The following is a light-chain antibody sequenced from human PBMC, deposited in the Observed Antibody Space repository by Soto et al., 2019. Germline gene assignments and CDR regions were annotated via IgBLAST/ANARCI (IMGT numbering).Light chain of an antibody. J-gene: IGKJ2*01. V-gene: IGKV1-33*01. CDR1: QGITNY. CDR2: DAS. CDR3: QQYENFPYT. Sequence: DLQMTQSPSSLSASVGDRVTITCQASQGITNYLNWYQQKPGKAPKLLIYDASNLETGVPSRFSGSGSGTDFTFTISSLQPEDIATYYCQQYENFPYTFGQGTKLEIK.